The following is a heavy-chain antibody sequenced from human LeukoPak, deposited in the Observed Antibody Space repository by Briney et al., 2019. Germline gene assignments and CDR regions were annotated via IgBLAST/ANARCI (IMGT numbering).Heavy chain of an antibody. CDR2: ISYDGSNK. J-gene: IGHJ4*02. D-gene: IGHD3-22*01. V-gene: IGHV3-30-3*01. CDR1: GFTFSSYA. Sequence: GGSLRLSCAASGFTFSSYAMHWVRQAPGKGLEWVAVISYDGSNKYNADSVKGRLTISRDNSKNTLYLQMNSLRAEDTAVYYCASDPYYYDSSGYYDWSYYFDYWGQGTLVTVSS. CDR3: ASDPYYYDSSGYYDWSYYFDY.